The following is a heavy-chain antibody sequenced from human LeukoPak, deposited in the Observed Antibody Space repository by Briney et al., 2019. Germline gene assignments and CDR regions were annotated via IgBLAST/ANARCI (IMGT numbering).Heavy chain of an antibody. D-gene: IGHD3-22*01. CDR1: GYTFTSYG. V-gene: IGHV1-18*01. CDR3: ARDSPLFYYDSSGYDY. CDR2: ISAYNGNT. J-gene: IGHJ4*02. Sequence: GASVKASCMASGYTFTSYGISWVRQAPGQGLKWMGWISAYNGNTNYAQKLQRRVTMTTDTSTSTAYMELRSLRSDDTAVYYCARDSPLFYYDSSGYDYWGQGTLVTVSS.